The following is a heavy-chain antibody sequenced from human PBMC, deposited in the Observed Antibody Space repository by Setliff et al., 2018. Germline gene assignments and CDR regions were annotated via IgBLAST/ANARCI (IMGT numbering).Heavy chain of an antibody. Sequence: TSETLSLTCNVSGASINTGTYYWAWIRQPPGKGLEWIGRIHYGGTTYYNASLKSRVTISVDTAKNQFSMRLNSVTAADTAVYFCARGRNVAARLFDYWGQGTLVTVSS. V-gene: IGHV4-39*01. CDR1: GASINTGTYY. CDR2: IHYGGTT. CDR3: ARGRNVAARLFDY. D-gene: IGHD6-6*01. J-gene: IGHJ4*02.